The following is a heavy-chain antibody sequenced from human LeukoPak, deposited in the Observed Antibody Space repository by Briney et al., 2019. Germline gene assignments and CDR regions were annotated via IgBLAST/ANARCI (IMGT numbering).Heavy chain of an antibody. Sequence: GASLKVSCKASGYTFTSYGFSWVRQAPGQGLEWMGWISAYNGNTNYAQKLQGRVTMTTDTSTSTAYMELRSLRSDDTAVYYCGITRYAGFGDHANWFDPWGQGTLVTVSS. J-gene: IGHJ5*02. CDR3: GITRYAGFGDHANWFDP. V-gene: IGHV1-18*04. CDR1: GYTFTSYG. CDR2: ISAYNGNT. D-gene: IGHD3-10*01.